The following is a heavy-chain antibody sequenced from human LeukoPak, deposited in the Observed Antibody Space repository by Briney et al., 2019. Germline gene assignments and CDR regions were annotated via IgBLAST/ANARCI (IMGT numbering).Heavy chain of an antibody. CDR3: ARPVNYYDSSGQFDY. D-gene: IGHD3-22*01. CDR1: GGTFSSYA. J-gene: IGHJ4*02. CDR2: IIPIFGTA. Sequence: SVKVSCKASGGTFSSYAISWVRQAPGQGLEWMGGIIPIFGTANYAQKFQGRVTMTRDTSTSTVYMELSSLRSEDTAVYYCARPVNYYDSSGQFDYWGQGTLVTVSS. V-gene: IGHV1-69*05.